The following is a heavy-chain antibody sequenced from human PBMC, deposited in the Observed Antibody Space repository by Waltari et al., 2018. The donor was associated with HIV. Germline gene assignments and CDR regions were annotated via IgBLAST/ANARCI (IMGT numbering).Heavy chain of an antibody. Sequence: QLQLQESGPGLVKPSETLSLTCTVSGGSISSSSYYWGWIRQPPGKGLEWIGSIYYSGSTYHNPSLKSRVTISVDTSKNQFSLKLSSVTAADTAVYYGASRRYYDSSGYYSPLGAFDIWGQGTMVTVSS. CDR1: GGSISSSSYY. V-gene: IGHV4-39*01. CDR3: ASRRYYDSSGYYSPLGAFDI. D-gene: IGHD3-22*01. CDR2: IYYSGST. J-gene: IGHJ3*02.